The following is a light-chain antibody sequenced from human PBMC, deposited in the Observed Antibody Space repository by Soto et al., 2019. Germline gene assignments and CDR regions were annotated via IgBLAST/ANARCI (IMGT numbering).Light chain of an antibody. J-gene: IGLJ1*01. Sequence: QSVLTQPASVSGSPGQSIAISCTGTFSDVGGYDYVSWYQQHPDKAPKLMIYEVTKRPSGVSNRFSGSKSGNTASLTISGLQPEDEADYYCSSHTSGSTRVFGSWTKVTVL. CDR2: EVT. V-gene: IGLV2-14*01. CDR1: FSDVGGYDY. CDR3: SSHTSGSTRV.